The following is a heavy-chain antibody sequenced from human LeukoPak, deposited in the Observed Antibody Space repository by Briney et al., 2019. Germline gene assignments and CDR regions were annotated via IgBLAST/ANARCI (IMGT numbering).Heavy chain of an antibody. D-gene: IGHD5-18*01. V-gene: IGHV4-59*01. CDR3: ARPAERGYSYGLDF. CDR2: IYYSGST. J-gene: IGHJ3*01. Sequence: SETLSLTCTVSGDSISSYYWSWGRQPPGKGLEWIGYIYYSGSTNYNPSLKSRVTISVDTSKNQVSLNLSSVTAADTAVYYCARPAERGYSYGLDFWGQGTMVTVSS. CDR1: GDSISSYY.